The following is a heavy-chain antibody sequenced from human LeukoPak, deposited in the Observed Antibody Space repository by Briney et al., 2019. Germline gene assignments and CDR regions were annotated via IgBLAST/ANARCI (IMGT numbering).Heavy chain of an antibody. Sequence: GGSLRLSCAASGFTFSSYGMHWVRQAPGKGLEWVAFIRYDGSNKYYADSVKGRFTISRDNSKNTLYLQMNSLRAEDTAVYYCARDPNGILYYFDYWGQGTLVTVSS. V-gene: IGHV3-30*02. CDR3: ARDPNGILYYFDY. J-gene: IGHJ4*02. CDR2: IRYDGSNK. D-gene: IGHD1-14*01. CDR1: GFTFSSYG.